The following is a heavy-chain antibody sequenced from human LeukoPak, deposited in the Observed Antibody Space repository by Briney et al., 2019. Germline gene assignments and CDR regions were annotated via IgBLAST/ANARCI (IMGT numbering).Heavy chain of an antibody. J-gene: IGHJ4*02. Sequence: GGSLRLSCAASGFTFSSYGMHWVRQAPGKGLEWVAVIWYDGSNKYYADSVKGRFTISRDNSKNTLYLQMNSLRAEDTAVYYCARELAARRYFDYWGQGTLVSVSS. V-gene: IGHV3-33*01. CDR2: IWYDGSNK. CDR1: GFTFSSYG. D-gene: IGHD6-6*01. CDR3: ARELAARRYFDY.